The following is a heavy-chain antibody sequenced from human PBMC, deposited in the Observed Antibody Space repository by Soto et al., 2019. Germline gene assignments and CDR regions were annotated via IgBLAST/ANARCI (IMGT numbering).Heavy chain of an antibody. CDR3: AKAGVGYYDSSGYLDY. V-gene: IGHV3-23*01. D-gene: IGHD3-22*01. Sequence: GGSLRLSCAASGFTFSSYAMSWVRQAPGKGLEWVSAISGSGGSTYYADSVKGRFTISRDNSKDTLYLQMNSLRAEDTAVYYCAKAGVGYYDSSGYLDYWGQGTLVTVSS. J-gene: IGHJ4*02. CDR1: GFTFSSYA. CDR2: ISGSGGST.